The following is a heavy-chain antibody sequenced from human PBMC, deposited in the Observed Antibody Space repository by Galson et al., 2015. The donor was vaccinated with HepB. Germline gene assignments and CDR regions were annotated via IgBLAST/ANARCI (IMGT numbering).Heavy chain of an antibody. CDR2: FRGSSGRT. CDR3: VKGPDQPFDY. Sequence: SLRLSCAASGFTFSTSTMSWVRQAPGKGLEWVSAFRGSSGRTYYADSVKGRFTISRDNSKTTLYLQMNSLRAEDTAIYYCVKGPDQPFDYWGQGTLVTVSS. J-gene: IGHJ4*02. CDR1: GFTFSTST. V-gene: IGHV3-23*01.